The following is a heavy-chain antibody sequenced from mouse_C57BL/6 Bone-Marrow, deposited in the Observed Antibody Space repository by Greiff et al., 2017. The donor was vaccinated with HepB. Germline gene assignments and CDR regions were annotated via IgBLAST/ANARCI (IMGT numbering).Heavy chain of an antibody. J-gene: IGHJ4*01. Sequence: EVKVVESGGGLVQPGESLKLSCESNEYEFPSHDMSWVRKTPEKRLELVAAINSDGGSTYYPDTMAKRFIISRDNTKKTLYLQMSSLRSEDTALYYCARLRRYYAMDYWGQGTSVTVSS. D-gene: IGHD2-12*01. CDR1: EYEFPSHD. V-gene: IGHV5-2*01. CDR3: ARLRRYYAMDY. CDR2: INSDGGST.